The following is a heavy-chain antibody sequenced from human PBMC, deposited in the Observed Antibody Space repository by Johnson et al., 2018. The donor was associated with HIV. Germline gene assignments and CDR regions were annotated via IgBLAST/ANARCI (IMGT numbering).Heavy chain of an antibody. J-gene: IGHJ3*02. CDR2: ISYDGSNT. V-gene: IGHV3-30*03. Sequence: QVQLVESGGGVVQPGRSLRLSCAASGFTLSNYGIHWVRQAPGQGLEWVALISYDGSNTYYADSVRGRFTLSRDNSKNTLYLQMNSLRAEDTAVYYCARDPRSSSWYYYSNDAFDIWGQGTMVTVSS. CDR1: GFTLSNYG. CDR3: ARDPRSSSWYYYSNDAFDI. D-gene: IGHD6-13*01.